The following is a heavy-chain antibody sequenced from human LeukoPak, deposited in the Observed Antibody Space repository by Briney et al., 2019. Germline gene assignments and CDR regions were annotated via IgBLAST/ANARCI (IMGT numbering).Heavy chain of an antibody. CDR1: VDSVSNNSAA. Sequence: SQTLSLTCAISVDSVSNNSAAWNWIRQSPSRGLEWLGKTYYRSKWYNDYAVSVKSRITINPDTSKNQLSLQLNSVTPEDTAVYYCARARHSSWYADAFDIWGEGTMVTVSS. CDR2: TYYRSKWYN. D-gene: IGHD6-13*01. V-gene: IGHV6-1*01. CDR3: ARARHSSWYADAFDI. J-gene: IGHJ3*02.